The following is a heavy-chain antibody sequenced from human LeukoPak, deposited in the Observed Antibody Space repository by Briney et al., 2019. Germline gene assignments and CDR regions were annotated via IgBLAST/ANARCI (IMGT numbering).Heavy chain of an antibody. Sequence: PSETLSLTCTVSGGSISSGDYYWSWIRQPPGKGLEWIGEINHSGSTNYNPSLKSRVTISVDTSKNQFSLKLSSVTAADTAVYYCARVGRIAVAGTFDYWGQGTLVTVSS. D-gene: IGHD6-19*01. CDR3: ARVGRIAVAGTFDY. CDR2: INHSGST. CDR1: GGSISSGDYY. V-gene: IGHV4-39*07. J-gene: IGHJ4*02.